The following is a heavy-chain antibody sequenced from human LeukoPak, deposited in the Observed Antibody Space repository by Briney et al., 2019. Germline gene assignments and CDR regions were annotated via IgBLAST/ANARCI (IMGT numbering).Heavy chain of an antibody. Sequence: PGGSLRLSCVTSGFPFSTYSMNWVRQAPGKGLEWLSYITSTSDTIYYADSVKGRFTISRDNAKNSLYLQTNSLRAEDTAVYYCASFPWDLRPTWGQGTLVSVAS. CDR3: ASFPWDLRPT. V-gene: IGHV3-48*01. CDR1: GFPFSTYS. CDR2: ITSTSDTI. J-gene: IGHJ4*02. D-gene: IGHD1-26*01.